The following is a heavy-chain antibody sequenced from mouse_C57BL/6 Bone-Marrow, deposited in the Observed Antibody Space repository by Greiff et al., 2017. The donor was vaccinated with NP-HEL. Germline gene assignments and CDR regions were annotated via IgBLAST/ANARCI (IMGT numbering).Heavy chain of an antibody. CDR2: IYPGNSDT. D-gene: IGHD1-1*01. V-gene: IGHV1-5*01. Sequence: VQLKQSGTVLARPGASVKMSCKTSGYTFTSYWMHWVKQRPGQGLEWIGAIYPGNSDTSYNQKFKGKAKLTAVTSASTAYMELSSLTNEDSAVYYCTREDYYGSSSYWYFDVGGTGTTVTVSS. CDR1: GYTFTSYW. CDR3: TREDYYGSSSYWYFDV. J-gene: IGHJ1*03.